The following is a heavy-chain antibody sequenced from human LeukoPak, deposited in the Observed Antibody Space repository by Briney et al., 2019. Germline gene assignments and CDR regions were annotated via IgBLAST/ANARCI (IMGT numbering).Heavy chain of an antibody. CDR1: GGSISSGGYY. J-gene: IGHJ6*02. Sequence: SETLSLTCTVSGGSISSGGYYWSWIRQHPGKGLEWIGYIYYSGSTYYNPSLKSRVTISVDTSKNQFSLKLSSVTAADTAVYYCARYLNYANYGMDVWGQGTTVTVSS. CDR2: IYYSGST. CDR3: ARYLNYANYGMDV. D-gene: IGHD5-24*01. V-gene: IGHV4-31*03.